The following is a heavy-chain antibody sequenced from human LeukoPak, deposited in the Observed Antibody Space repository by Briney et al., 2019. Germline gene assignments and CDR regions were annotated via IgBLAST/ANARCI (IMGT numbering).Heavy chain of an antibody. J-gene: IGHJ3*02. Sequence: GGSLRLSCAASGFTFSDYYMSWIRQAPGKGLEWVSYISSSGSTIYYADSVKGRFTISRDNSKNTLYLQMNSLRAEDTAVYYCARQTTGIAVAGGGMDGAFDIWGQGTMVTVSS. CDR3: ARQTTGIAVAGGGMDGAFDI. D-gene: IGHD6-19*01. CDR1: GFTFSDYY. V-gene: IGHV3-11*01. CDR2: ISSSGSTI.